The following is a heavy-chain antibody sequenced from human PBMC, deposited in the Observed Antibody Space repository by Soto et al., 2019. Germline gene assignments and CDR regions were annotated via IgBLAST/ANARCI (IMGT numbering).Heavy chain of an antibody. D-gene: IGHD3-22*01. CDR1: GFTFSSYW. J-gene: IGHJ4*02. Sequence: PGGSLRLSCAASGFTFSSYWMHWVRQAPGKGLVWVSRINSDGSSTSYADSVKGRFTISRDNAKNTLYLQMNSLRAEDTAVYYCARGGGNYYDSSGYYERTFDYWGQGTLVTVSS. CDR3: ARGGGNYYDSSGYYERTFDY. CDR2: INSDGSST. V-gene: IGHV3-74*01.